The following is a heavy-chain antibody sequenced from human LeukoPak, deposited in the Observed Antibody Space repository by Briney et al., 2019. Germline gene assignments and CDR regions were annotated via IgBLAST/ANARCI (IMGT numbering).Heavy chain of an antibody. V-gene: IGHV1-18*01. J-gene: IGHJ4*02. CDR3: AREFGHCYGDNCFYFFDT. CDR2: INTYKGDT. CDR1: GYTLTNYN. D-gene: IGHD4-23*01. Sequence: ASVKVSCKASGYTLTNYNISWVRQAPGQGLEWMGWINTYKGDTLYAQKLQGRVTMTADTSTNAAYMELRSLRFDDTAVYYCAREFGHCYGDNCFYFFDTWGQGFRVTVSS.